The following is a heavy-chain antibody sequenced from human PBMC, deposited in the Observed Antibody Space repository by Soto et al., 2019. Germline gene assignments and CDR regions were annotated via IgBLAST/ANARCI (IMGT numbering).Heavy chain of an antibody. CDR3: ARDPPLSMIVVVGVDDF. Sequence: PGGSLRLSCTVLGFTLTNENMNWVRQAPGKGLEWVSPISSRSTFINYADSVKGRFTISRDNDRGLVYLQMNSLRAEDTAVYYCARDPPLSMIVVVGVDDFWGQGTLVTVSS. CDR1: GFTLTNEN. CDR2: ISSRSTFI. D-gene: IGHD3-22*01. V-gene: IGHV3-21*06. J-gene: IGHJ4*02.